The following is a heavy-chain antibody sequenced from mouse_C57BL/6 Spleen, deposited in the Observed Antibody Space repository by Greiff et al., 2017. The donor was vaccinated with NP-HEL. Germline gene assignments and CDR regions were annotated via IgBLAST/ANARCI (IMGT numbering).Heavy chain of an antibody. CDR1: GYAFSSYW. CDR2: IYPGDGDT. J-gene: IGHJ1*03. D-gene: IGHD1-1*01. CDR3: ARDGYYGTDWYFDV. V-gene: IGHV1-80*01. Sequence: VKLMESGAELVKPGASVKISCKASGYAFSSYWMNWVKQRPGKGLEWIGQIYPGDGDTNYNGKFKGKATLTADKSSSTAYMQLSSLTSEDSAVYFCARDGYYGTDWYFDVWGTGTTVTVSS.